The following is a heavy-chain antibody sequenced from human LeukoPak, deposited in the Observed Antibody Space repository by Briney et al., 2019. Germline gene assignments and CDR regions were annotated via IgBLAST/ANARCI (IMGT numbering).Heavy chain of an antibody. CDR1: GFTFSSYA. J-gene: IGHJ6*03. V-gene: IGHV3-23*01. CDR2: IIDSGEST. Sequence: QPGGSLRLSCAASGFTFSSYAMSWVRQAPGKGLEWVSGIIDSGESTYYANFAKGRFTISRDNSNNTLYLQMNSLRAEDTAVYYCAKLGGQELHNYYVAVCGKGTTVVVSS. CDR3: AKLGGQELHNYYVAV. D-gene: IGHD3-16*01.